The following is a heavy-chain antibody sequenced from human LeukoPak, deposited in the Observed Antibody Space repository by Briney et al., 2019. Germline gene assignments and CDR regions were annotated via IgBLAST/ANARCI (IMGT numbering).Heavy chain of an antibody. V-gene: IGHV3-15*01. CDR1: GFSFSKTW. CDR3: ATPPSSSWYRALGHDAFDI. CDR2: IQSNPDGGTT. J-gene: IGHJ3*02. D-gene: IGHD6-13*01. Sequence: GESLKISCTASGFSFSKTWMNWVRQAPGKGLEWVGRIQSNPDGGTTDYAAPVEGRFTISRDDSKNAVYLQMNSLRAEDTAVYYCATPPSSSWYRALGHDAFDIWGQGTMVTVSS.